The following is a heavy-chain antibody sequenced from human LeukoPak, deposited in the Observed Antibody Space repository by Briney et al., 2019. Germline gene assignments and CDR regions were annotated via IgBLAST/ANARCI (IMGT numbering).Heavy chain of an antibody. Sequence: GGSLRLSCAASGFTFSTYWMHWVRQAPGKGLVWVSRISSDGTITSYANSVRGRFTISRDNAKNTLYLQMNSLRAEDTAVYYCARDHCSSTSFPNTIAGLFDIWGQGTMVTVSS. D-gene: IGHD2-2*01. CDR2: ISSDGTIT. J-gene: IGHJ3*02. V-gene: IGHV3-74*01. CDR1: GFTFSTYW. CDR3: ARDHCSSTSFPNTIAGLFDI.